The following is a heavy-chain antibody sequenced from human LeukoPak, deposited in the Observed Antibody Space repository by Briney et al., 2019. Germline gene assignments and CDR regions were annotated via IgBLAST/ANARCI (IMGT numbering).Heavy chain of an antibody. CDR1: GFTFSAYS. J-gene: IGHJ3*02. D-gene: IGHD3-22*01. V-gene: IGHV3-21*01. Sequence: AVTLRLSCAASGFTFSAYSRNRVRQAPGMGLEWVSSISSSSRSIYNADSGKGRFTIARDNAKRSLYLQMNSLRAEDTAVYYWARDRDDDSSGSIDDAFDIWGQGTMVTVSS. CDR3: ARDRDDDSSGSIDDAFDI. CDR2: ISSSSRSI.